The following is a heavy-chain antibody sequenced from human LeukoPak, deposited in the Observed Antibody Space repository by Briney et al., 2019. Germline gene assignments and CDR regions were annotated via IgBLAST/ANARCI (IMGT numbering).Heavy chain of an antibody. CDR1: GGSFSGYY. CDR3: ARGQKYYYDSSGYGPNDY. CDR2: INHSGST. J-gene: IGHJ4*02. Sequence: SETLSLTCAVYGGSFSGYYWSWIRQPPGKGLEWIGEINHSGSTKYNPSLKSRVTISIDTSKNQFSLKVSSVTAADTAVYYCARGQKYYYDSSGYGPNDYWGQGTLVIVSS. V-gene: IGHV4-34*01. D-gene: IGHD3-22*01.